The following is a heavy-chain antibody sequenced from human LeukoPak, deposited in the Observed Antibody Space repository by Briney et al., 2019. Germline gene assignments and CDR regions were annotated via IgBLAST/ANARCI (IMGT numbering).Heavy chain of an antibody. D-gene: IGHD3-10*01. CDR1: GFTFSSYA. V-gene: IGHV3-23*01. CDR3: AKDLSVLLWFGELLFDY. J-gene: IGHJ4*02. CDR2: VSGSGGST. Sequence: GGSLRLSCAASGFTFSSYAMSWVRQAPGKGLEWVSAVSGSGGSTYYADSVKGRFTIYRDNSKNTLYLQMNSLRAEDTAVYYCAKDLSVLLWFGELLFDYWGQGTLVTVSS.